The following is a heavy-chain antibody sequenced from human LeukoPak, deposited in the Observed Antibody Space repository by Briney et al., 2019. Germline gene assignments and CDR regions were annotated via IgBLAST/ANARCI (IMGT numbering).Heavy chain of an antibody. CDR1: GFTFRNYG. D-gene: IGHD2-2*01. CDR2: VSYDGGTT. CDR3: VKGYCSSISCYGDY. J-gene: IGHJ4*02. V-gene: IGHV3-30*18. Sequence: GGSLRLSCAASGFTFRNYGMQWVRQAPGKGLEWVAVVSYDGGTTFYADSVKGRFTISRDNSKNTLDLQMFSLRVEDTAVYYCVKGYCSSISCYGDYWGQGTLVTFSS.